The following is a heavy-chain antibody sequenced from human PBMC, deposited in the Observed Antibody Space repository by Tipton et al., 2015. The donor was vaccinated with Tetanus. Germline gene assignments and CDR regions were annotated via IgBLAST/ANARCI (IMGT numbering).Heavy chain of an antibody. CDR2: IIPIFGTI. V-gene: IGHV1-69*06. CDR3: ASGSSIRHGLDV. Sequence: QSGAEVKKPGSSVKVSCKTSGGSFSTYITSWVRQAPGQGLEWMGGIIPIFGTITYAQKFQGRVTITADRSTNTAYMELNSLTSEDTAVYYCASGSSIRHGLDVWGHGTSVTVSS. J-gene: IGHJ6*02. D-gene: IGHD2-2*01. CDR1: GGSFSTYI.